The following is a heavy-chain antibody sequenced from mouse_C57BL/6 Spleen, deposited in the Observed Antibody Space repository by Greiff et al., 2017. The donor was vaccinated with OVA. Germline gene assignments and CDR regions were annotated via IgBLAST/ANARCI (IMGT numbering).Heavy chain of an antibody. CDR2: LDPEDGDT. V-gene: IGHV14-1*01. J-gene: IGHJ1*03. D-gene: IGHD1-1*01. CDR3: TTSYGSSSWYFDV. Sequence: EVQLQQSGAELVRPGASVKLSCTASGFNIKDYSMHWVKQRPEQGLEWIGRLDPEDGDTEYAPKFQGKATMTADTSSNTAYLQLSNLTSEDTAVYYCTTSYGSSSWYFDVWGTGTTVTVSS. CDR1: GFNIKDYS.